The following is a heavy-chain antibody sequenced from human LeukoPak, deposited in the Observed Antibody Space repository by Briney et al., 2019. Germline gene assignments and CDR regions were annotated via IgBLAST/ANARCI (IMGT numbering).Heavy chain of an antibody. CDR3: AKELYGNPSGY. CDR2: ISGDGGTI. D-gene: IGHD2-8*01. CDR1: GFTLRSSA. J-gene: IGHJ4*02. Sequence: PGGSLRLSCAASGFTLRSSAMSWVRQAPGKGLEWVSAISGDGGTISYAASVRGRFTISGDNAKNTLFLQMSSLRAGDTALYYCAKELYGNPSGYWGQGTRVTVSS. V-gene: IGHV3-23*01.